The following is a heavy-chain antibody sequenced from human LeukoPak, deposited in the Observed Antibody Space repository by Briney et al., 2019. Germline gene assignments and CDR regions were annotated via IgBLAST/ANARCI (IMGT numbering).Heavy chain of an antibody. CDR2: INHSGST. V-gene: IGHV4-34*01. D-gene: IGHD6-13*01. CDR3: ARSGVSIAAAGDAFDS. J-gene: IGHJ3*02. Sequence: SETLSLTCAVYGGSFSGYYWRWVRQPPGKGLEWGGEINHSGSTNYNPSLKSRVTISVDTSKNQFSLKLSSVTAADTAVYYCARSGVSIAAAGDAFDSWGQGTMVTVSS. CDR1: GGSFSGYY.